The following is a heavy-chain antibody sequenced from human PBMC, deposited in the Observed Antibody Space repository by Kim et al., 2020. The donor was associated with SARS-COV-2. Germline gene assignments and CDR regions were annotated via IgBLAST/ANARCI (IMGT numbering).Heavy chain of an antibody. CDR1: GYTFTGYY. CDR3: ARELKQQLDKVYYYGMDV. Sequence: ASVKVSCKASGYTFTGYYMHWVRQAPGQGLEWMGWINPNSGGTNYAQKFQGWVTMTRDTSISTAYMELSRLRSDDTAVYYCARELKQQLDKVYYYGMDVWGQGTTVTVSS. D-gene: IGHD6-13*01. J-gene: IGHJ6*02. V-gene: IGHV1-2*04. CDR2: INPNSGGT.